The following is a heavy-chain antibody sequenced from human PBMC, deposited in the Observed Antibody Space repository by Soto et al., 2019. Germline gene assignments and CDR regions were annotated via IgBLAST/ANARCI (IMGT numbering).Heavy chain of an antibody. J-gene: IGHJ4*02. Sequence: QVQLVQSGTEVKKPGSSVKVSCKTSGGTLSSFITSPINWVRQAPGQGPEWMGGIVPNVGTVNYAHSFQGRVTITAEKSTGTYYMELNNLRSEDTALYYCARRDTSGFLRYFDTWGQGTLVTVS. CDR1: GGTLSSFITSP. CDR3: ARRDTSGFLRYFDT. CDR2: IVPNVGTV. V-gene: IGHV1-69*06. D-gene: IGHD3-3*01.